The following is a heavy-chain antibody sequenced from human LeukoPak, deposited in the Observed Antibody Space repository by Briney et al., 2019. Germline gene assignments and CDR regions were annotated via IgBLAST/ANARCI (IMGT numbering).Heavy chain of an antibody. CDR1: GFPFTNAW. Sequence: PGGSLRLSCAASGFPFTNAWVSWVRQAPGKGLEWVSYISSSSSTIYYADSVKGRFTISRDNSKNTLYLQMNSLRAEDTAVYYCAKVGSSGWASFDYWGQGTLVTVFS. J-gene: IGHJ4*02. CDR2: ISSSSSTI. D-gene: IGHD6-19*01. V-gene: IGHV3-48*01. CDR3: AKVGSSGWASFDY.